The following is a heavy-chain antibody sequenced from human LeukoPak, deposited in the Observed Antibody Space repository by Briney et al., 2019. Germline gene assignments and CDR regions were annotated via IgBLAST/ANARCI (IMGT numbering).Heavy chain of an antibody. J-gene: IGHJ4*02. D-gene: IGHD1-26*01. V-gene: IGHV3-21*01. Sequence: PGGSLRLSCAASGFTVSSYIMSWVRQAPGKGLEWVSSISSSDNYIYYADSVKGSFTISRDNAKNSLYLQMNSLRAEDTAVYYCAGSYYFDYWGQGTLVTVSS. CDR1: GFTVSSYI. CDR2: ISSSDNYI. CDR3: AGSYYFDY.